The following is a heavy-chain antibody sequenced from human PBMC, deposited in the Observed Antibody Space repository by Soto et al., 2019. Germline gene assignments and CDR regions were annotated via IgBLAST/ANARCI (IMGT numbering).Heavy chain of an antibody. CDR1: GFTFGSRA. CDR3: ARDHNYDSSGYAFES. V-gene: IGHV3-23*01. J-gene: IGHJ4*02. D-gene: IGHD3-22*01. Sequence: EVQLLESGGDLVQPGGSLRLSCVASGFTFGSRAMSWVRQAPGEGLEWVSTITDTGGDTKYADSVRGRFTISRDNAKNSLFLQMNSLRAEDTAVYYCARDHNYDSSGYAFESWGQGTLVTVSS. CDR2: ITDTGGDT.